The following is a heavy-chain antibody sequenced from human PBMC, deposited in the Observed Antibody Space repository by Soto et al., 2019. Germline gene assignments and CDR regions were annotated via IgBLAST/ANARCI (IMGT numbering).Heavy chain of an antibody. J-gene: IGHJ5*02. CDR1: GGTFSSYA. V-gene: IGHV1-69*01. Sequence: QVHLVQSGAEVKKPGSSVKVSCKASGGTFSSYAISWVRQAPGQGLEWMGGIIPVFGTANYEQKLQGRVTITADESTSTAYMELSSLRSEDTAVYYCASSSIAARWFDPWGQGTMVTVSS. D-gene: IGHD6-6*01. CDR2: IIPVFGTA. CDR3: ASSSIAARWFDP.